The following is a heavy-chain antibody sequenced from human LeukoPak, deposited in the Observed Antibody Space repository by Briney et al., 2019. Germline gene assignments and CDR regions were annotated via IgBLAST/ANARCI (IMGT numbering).Heavy chain of an antibody. Sequence: ASVKVSCKASGYTFTGYYMHWVRQAPGQGLEWMGWINPNSGGTNYAQKFQGRVTMTRDTSISTAYMELSRLRSDDTAVYYCARDRKDLRFLEWLPLDYWCQGTLVTVSS. D-gene: IGHD3-3*01. V-gene: IGHV1-2*02. J-gene: IGHJ4*02. CDR3: ARDRKDLRFLEWLPLDY. CDR1: GYTFTGYY. CDR2: INPNSGGT.